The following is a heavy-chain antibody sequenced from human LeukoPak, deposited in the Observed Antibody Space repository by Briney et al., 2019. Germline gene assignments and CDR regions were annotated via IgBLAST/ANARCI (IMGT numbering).Heavy chain of an antibody. D-gene: IGHD5-18*01. CDR3: AKDTRFSYGYSDFYYYMDV. V-gene: IGHV3-30*02. CDR2: IRYDGSNK. J-gene: IGHJ6*03. CDR1: GFTFSNYG. Sequence: PGGSLRLSCAASGFTFSNYGIYWVRQAPGKGLEWVAFIRYDGSNKYYADSVKGRFTTSRDNSKNTLYLQMNSLKAEDTAVYYCAKDTRFSYGYSDFYYYMDVWGTGTKVTVSS.